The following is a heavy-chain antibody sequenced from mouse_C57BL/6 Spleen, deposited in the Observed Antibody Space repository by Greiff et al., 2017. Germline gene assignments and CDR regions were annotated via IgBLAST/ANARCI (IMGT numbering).Heavy chain of an antibody. V-gene: IGHV1-22*01. D-gene: IGHD1-1*02. CDR3: ARNDFGGNYRYFDV. J-gene: IGHJ1*03. CDR1: GYTFTDYN. Sequence: EVMLVESGPELVKPGASVKMSCKASGYTFTDYNMHWVKQSHGKSLEWIGYINPNNGGTSYNQKFKGKATLTVNKSSSTAYMELRSLTSEDSAVYYCARNDFGGNYRYFDVWGTGPTVTVSS. CDR2: INPNNGGT.